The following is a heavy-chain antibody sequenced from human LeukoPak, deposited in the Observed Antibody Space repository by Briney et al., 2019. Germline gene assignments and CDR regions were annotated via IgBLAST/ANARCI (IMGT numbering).Heavy chain of an antibody. J-gene: IGHJ6*02. CDR1: GYTFTGYY. CDR3: ARIVVPDQTRPDDYYYYYGMDV. Sequence: ASVKVSCKASGYTFTGYYMHWVRQAPGQGLEWMGWINPNSGGTNYAQKLQGRVTMTTDTSTSTAYMELRSLRSDDTAVYYCARIVVPDQTRPDDYYYYYGMDVWGQGTTVTVSS. V-gene: IGHV1-2*02. CDR2: INPNSGGT. D-gene: IGHD2-2*01.